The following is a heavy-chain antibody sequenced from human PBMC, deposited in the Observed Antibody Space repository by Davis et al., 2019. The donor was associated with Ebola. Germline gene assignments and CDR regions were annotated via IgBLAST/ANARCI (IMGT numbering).Heavy chain of an antibody. CDR2: IYPGDSDT. CDR3: ARHETNNANWLDP. CDR1: GYTFGNFC. Sequence: PGGSLRLSCQGSGYTFGNFCIAWVRQMPGRGLEWMGMIYPGDSDTRYNPSFRGQVTISADTSINTAYLQWTSLKPSDTATYFCARHETNNANWLDPWGQGTLVTVSS. J-gene: IGHJ5*02. V-gene: IGHV5-51*01. D-gene: IGHD1/OR15-1a*01.